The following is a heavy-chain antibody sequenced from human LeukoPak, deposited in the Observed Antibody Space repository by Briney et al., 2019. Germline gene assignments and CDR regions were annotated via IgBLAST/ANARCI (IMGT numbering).Heavy chain of an antibody. CDR2: IYYTGST. CDR3: ASYISGWTRDC. V-gene: IGHV4-39*01. D-gene: IGHD6-19*01. CDR1: GGSISSSNHY. Sequence: PSETLSLTCTVSGGSISSSNHYWGWIRQPPGKGLEWIGSIYYTGSTYYSPSLKSRVTISVDTSKNQFSLKLSSVTAADTAVYYCASYISGWTRDCWGQGTLVTVSS. J-gene: IGHJ4*02.